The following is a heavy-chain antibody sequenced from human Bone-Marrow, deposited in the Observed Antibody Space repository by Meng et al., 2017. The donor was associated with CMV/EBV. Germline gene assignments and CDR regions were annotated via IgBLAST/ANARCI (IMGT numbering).Heavy chain of an antibody. CDR1: GFTFDDHA. V-gene: IGHV3-9*01. Sequence: SLKISCAASGFTFDDHAMHWVRQAPGKGLEWVSGISWNSGSIGYADSVKGRLTISRDNAKNSLYLQMNSLRPEDTAVYYCTRDQGYCSSGLCYGGADYWGQGTLVTVSS. J-gene: IGHJ4*02. CDR2: ISWNSGSI. D-gene: IGHD2-2*01. CDR3: TRDQGYCSSGLCYGGADY.